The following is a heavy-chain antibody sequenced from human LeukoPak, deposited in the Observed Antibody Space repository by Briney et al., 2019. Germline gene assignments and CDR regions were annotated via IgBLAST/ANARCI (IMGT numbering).Heavy chain of an antibody. CDR3: LGSDYYYYMDV. J-gene: IGHJ6*03. CDR1: GFTFSNAW. Sequence: GGSLRLSCAASGFTFSNAWMSWVRQAPGKGLEWVGRIKSKTDGGTTDYAAPVKGRFTISRDDSKNTLYLQMNSLKTEDTAVYYGLGSDYYYYMDVWGKGTTVTVSS. D-gene: IGHD2-15*01. CDR2: IKSKTDGGTT. V-gene: IGHV3-15*01.